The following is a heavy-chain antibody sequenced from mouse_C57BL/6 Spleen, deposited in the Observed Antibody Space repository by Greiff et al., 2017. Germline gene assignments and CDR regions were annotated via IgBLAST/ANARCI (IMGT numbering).Heavy chain of an antibody. CDR2: IDPETSGT. J-gene: IGHJ2*01. CDR3: TRPRSTMVTTGFDY. D-gene: IGHD2-2*01. Sequence: VQLVESGAELVRPGASVTLSCKASGYTFTDYEMHWVKQTPVHGLEWIGAIDPETSGTAYNQKFKGKAILTADKSSSTAYMGLRSLTSEDSAVYYCTRPRSTMVTTGFDYWGQGTTLTVSS. CDR1: GYTFTDYE. V-gene: IGHV1-15*01.